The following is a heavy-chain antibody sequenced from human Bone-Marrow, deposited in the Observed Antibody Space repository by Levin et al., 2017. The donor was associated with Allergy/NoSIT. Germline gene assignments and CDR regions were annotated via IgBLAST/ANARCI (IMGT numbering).Heavy chain of an antibody. V-gene: IGHV1-18*01. Sequence: ASVKVSCKASGYTFTNYAITWVRQAPGQGFEWLGWISFNSGISNYAQRFQGRVTMTANAVTGTAYMELRGLRSDDTAVYYCARICGGDCTNYYYYGLDVWGQGTTVTVSS. CDR3: ARICGGDCTNYYYYGLDV. D-gene: IGHD2-21*02. CDR1: GYTFTNYA. CDR2: ISFNSGIS. J-gene: IGHJ6*02.